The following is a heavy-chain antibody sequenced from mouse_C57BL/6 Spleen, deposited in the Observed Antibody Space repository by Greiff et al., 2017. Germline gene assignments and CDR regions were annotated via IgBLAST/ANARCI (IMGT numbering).Heavy chain of an antibody. CDR3: TTLRYCGSGYFDY. V-gene: IGHV14-4*01. D-gene: IGHD1-1*01. CDR1: GFNIKDDY. CDR2: IYPENGDT. J-gene: IGHJ2*01. Sequence: VQLQQSGAELVRPGASVKLSCTASGFNIKDDYMHWVKQRPEQGLEWIGWIYPENGDTEYASKFQGTATITADTSSHTAYMQLSSLTSEDTAVYYCTTLRYCGSGYFDYWGQGTTLTVSA.